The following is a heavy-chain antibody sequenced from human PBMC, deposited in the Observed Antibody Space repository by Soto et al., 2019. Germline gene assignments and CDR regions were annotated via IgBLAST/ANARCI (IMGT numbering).Heavy chain of an antibody. Sequence: PGGSLRLSCAASGFTFSSYSMNWVRQAPGKGLEWVSYISSSSSTIYYADSVKGRFTISRDNAKNSLYLQMNSLRAEDTAVYYCARDRVNWNSVHYMDVWGKGTTVNVSS. CDR1: GFTFSSYS. CDR3: ARDRVNWNSVHYMDV. J-gene: IGHJ6*03. D-gene: IGHD1-7*01. V-gene: IGHV3-48*01. CDR2: ISSSSSTI.